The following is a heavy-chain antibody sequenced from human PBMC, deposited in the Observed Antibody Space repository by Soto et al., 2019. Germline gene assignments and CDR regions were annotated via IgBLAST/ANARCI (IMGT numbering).Heavy chain of an antibody. CDR1: GFTFSSYA. CDR3: AKGLTRRIQPWLTDNTYYSGFGMDV. Sequence: GGSLRLSCAASGFTFSSYAMSWVRQAPGKGLEWVSAISGSGGSTYYADSVKGRFTISRDNSKNTLYLQMNSLRAEDTAVYYCAKGLTRRIQPWLTDNTYYSGFGMDVWGQGTTVTSP. V-gene: IGHV3-23*01. D-gene: IGHD5-18*01. J-gene: IGHJ6*02. CDR2: ISGSGGST.